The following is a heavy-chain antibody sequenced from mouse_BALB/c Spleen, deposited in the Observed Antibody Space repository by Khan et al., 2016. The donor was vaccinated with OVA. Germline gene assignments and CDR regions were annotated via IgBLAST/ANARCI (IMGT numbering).Heavy chain of an antibody. CDR3: VRDGAYHRNDGWFAY. V-gene: IGHV1-4*01. CDR1: GYTFTSYT. D-gene: IGHD2-14*01. CDR2: INPSNGYT. J-gene: IGHJ3*01. Sequence: QIQLVQSGAELARPGASVKMSCKASGYTFTSYTIHWIKKRPGQGLEWIGYINPSNGYTNYNQKFKDKATLTTDKSSTTAYLQLSSLTSDDSAVYTSVRDGAYHRNDGWFAYWGQGTLVTVSA.